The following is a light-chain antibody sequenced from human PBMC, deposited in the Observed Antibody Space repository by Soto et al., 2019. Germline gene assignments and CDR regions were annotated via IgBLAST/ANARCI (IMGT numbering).Light chain of an antibody. V-gene: IGKV1-5*01. CDR2: DAS. CDR1: QSISSW. J-gene: IGKJ4*01. CDR3: QQYNSYPLT. Sequence: DIQMTQSPSTLSASVGDRVTITCRASQSISSWLAWYQPKPGKAPKLLIYDASSLESGVPSRFSGSGSGTEFTLTISSLQPDDFATYYCQQYNSYPLTFGGGTKVDIK.